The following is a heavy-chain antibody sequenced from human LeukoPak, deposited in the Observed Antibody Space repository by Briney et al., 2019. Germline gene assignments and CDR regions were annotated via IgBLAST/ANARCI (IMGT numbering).Heavy chain of an antibody. J-gene: IGHJ6*02. V-gene: IGHV3-23*01. D-gene: IGHD2-2*01. CDR2: ISGSGGST. CDR3: AKDPGACSSTSCYPRSYYYYYGMDV. Sequence: GGSLRLPCAASGFTFSSYAMSWVRQAPGKGLEWVSAISGSGGSTYYADSVKGRFTISRGNSKNTLYLQMNSLRAEDTAVYYCAKDPGACSSTSCYPRSYYYYYGMDVWGQGTTVTVSS. CDR1: GFTFSSYA.